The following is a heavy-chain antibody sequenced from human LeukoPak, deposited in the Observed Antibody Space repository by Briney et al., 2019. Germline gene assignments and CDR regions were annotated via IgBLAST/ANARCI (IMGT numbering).Heavy chain of an antibody. CDR3: ASRYSSSSGVFDY. V-gene: IGHV4-59*12. J-gene: IGHJ4*02. CDR2: IYYSGST. CDR1: GGSISSYY. D-gene: IGHD6-6*01. Sequence: SETLSLTCTVSGGSISSYYWSWIRQPPGKGLEWIGYIYYSGSTNYNPSLKSRVTISVDRSKNQFSLKLSSVTAADTAVYYCASRYSSSSGVFDYWGQGTLVTVSS.